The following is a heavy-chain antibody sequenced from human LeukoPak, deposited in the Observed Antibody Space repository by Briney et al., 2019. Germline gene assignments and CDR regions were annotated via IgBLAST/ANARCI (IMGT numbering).Heavy chain of an antibody. V-gene: IGHV1-2*06. Sequence: GASVKVSCKASGYTFTGYYMHWVRQAPGQGLEWMGRINPNSGGTNYAQKFQGRVTMTRDTSISTAYMELSRLRSDDTAVYYCVSGQLVAETPYYYYYMDVWGKGTTVTVSS. D-gene: IGHD6-6*01. CDR1: GYTFTGYY. CDR3: VSGQLVAETPYYYYYMDV. J-gene: IGHJ6*03. CDR2: INPNSGGT.